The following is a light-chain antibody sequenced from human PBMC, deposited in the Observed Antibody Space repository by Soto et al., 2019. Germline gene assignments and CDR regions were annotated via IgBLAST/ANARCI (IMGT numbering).Light chain of an antibody. V-gene: IGKV1-39*01. CDR1: RNIKTS. J-gene: IGKJ2*01. Sequence: DIQMTQSPSSVSASVGDRVTITCRASRNIKTSLAWYQQRPGKGPELLIYDASTLQSGVPSRISGSGSGTDFTLTIDSLQPDDFATYYCQQTYITPYTFGQGTKLEIK. CDR3: QQTYITPYT. CDR2: DAS.